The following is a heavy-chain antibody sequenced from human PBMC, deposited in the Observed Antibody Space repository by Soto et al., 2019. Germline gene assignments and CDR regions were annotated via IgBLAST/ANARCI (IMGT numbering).Heavy chain of an antibody. CDR2: IIPIFGTA. V-gene: IGHV1-69*13. CDR3: ASRTDFWSGPGYYYYGMDV. Sequence: SVKVSCKASGGTFSSYAISRVRQAPGQGLEWMGGIIPIFGTANYAQKLQGRVTITADESTSTAYMELSSLRSEDTAVYYCASRTDFWSGPGYYYYGMDVWGQGTTVTVSS. J-gene: IGHJ6*02. CDR1: GGTFSSYA. D-gene: IGHD3-3*01.